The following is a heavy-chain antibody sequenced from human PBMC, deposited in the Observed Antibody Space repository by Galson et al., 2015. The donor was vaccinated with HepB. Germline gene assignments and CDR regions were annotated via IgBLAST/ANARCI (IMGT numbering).Heavy chain of an antibody. D-gene: IGHD3-10*01. CDR3: AKDRDGSGFHGMDV. CDR1: GFTFDDYA. V-gene: IGHV3-9*01. Sequence: SLRLSCAASGFTFDDYAMHWVRQAPGKGLEWVSGISWNSGSIGYADSVKGRFTISRDNAKNSLYLQMNSLRAEDTALYYCAKDRDGSGFHGMDVWGQGTTVTVSS. J-gene: IGHJ6*02. CDR2: ISWNSGSI.